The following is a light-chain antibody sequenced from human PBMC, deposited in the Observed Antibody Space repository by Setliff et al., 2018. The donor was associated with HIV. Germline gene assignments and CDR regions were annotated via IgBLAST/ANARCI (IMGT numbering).Light chain of an antibody. CDR1: RSDVGNTLS. V-gene: IGLV2-23*02. Sequence: VLTQPASVSGSPGQSITISCTGSRSDVGNTLSVSWYQQNVGEVPKLLIYEVDRRPSGISHRFSGSKSANTASLTISGLQVEDEADYYCCSYGSGDIWVFGGGTKGTVL. CDR2: EVD. J-gene: IGLJ3*02. CDR3: CSYGSGDIWV.